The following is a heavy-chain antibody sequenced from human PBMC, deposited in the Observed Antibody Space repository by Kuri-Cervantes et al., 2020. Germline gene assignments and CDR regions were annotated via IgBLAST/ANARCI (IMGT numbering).Heavy chain of an antibody. CDR3: ARRPSSSRSQYYYYYMDV. V-gene: IGHV4-34*01. CDR2: INHRGST. D-gene: IGHD6-13*01. Sequence: ESLKISCAASGFTFSNAWMSWIRQPPGKGLEWIGEINHRGSTNYKLSLKNRVTISVDTSENQFSLNLSSVTAADTAVYYCARRPSSSRSQYYYYYMDVWGKGTTVTVSS. CDR1: GFTFSNAW. J-gene: IGHJ6*03.